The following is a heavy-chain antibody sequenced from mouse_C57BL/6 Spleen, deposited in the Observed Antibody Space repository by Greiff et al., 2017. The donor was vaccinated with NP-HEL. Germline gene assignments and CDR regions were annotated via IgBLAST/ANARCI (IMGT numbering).Heavy chain of an antibody. CDR3: ARGGGDGYYPY. J-gene: IGHJ3*01. V-gene: IGHV3-6*01. Sequence: DVKLQESGPGLVKPSQSLSLTCSVTGYSITSGYYWNWIRQFPGNKLEWMGYISYDGSNNYNPSLKNRISITRDTSKNQFFLKLNSVTTEDTATYDCARGGGDGYYPYWGQGTLVTVSA. D-gene: IGHD2-3*01. CDR2: ISYDGSN. CDR1: GYSITSGYY.